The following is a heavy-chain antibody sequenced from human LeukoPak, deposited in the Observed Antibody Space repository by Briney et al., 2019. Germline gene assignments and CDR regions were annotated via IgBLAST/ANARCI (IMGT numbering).Heavy chain of an antibody. D-gene: IGHD3-22*01. CDR2: ISAYNGNT. V-gene: IGHV1-18*01. CDR3: ARDSDITNNYFDSSGHPPGDH. Sequence: ASVKVSCKASGYTFTSYGISWVRQAPGQGLEWMGWISAYNGNTNYAQKLQGRVTMTTDTSTSTAYMELRSLRSGDTAVYYCARDSDITNNYFDSSGHPPGDHWGQGTLVTVST. CDR1: GYTFTSYG. J-gene: IGHJ4*02.